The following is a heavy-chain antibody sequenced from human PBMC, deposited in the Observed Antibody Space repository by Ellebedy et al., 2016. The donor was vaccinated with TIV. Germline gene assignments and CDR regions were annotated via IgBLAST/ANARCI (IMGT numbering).Heavy chain of an antibody. CDR2: INHSGST. CDR1: GGSFSGYY. J-gene: IGHJ5*02. CDR3: ARWPRRITMVRGPHRGWFDP. V-gene: IGHV4-34*01. Sequence: SETLSLTXAVYGGSFSGYYWRRIRQPPGKGLEWIGEINHSGSTNYNPSLKSRVTISVDTSKNQFSLKLSSVTAADTAVYYCARWPRRITMVRGPHRGWFDPWGQGTLVTVSS. D-gene: IGHD3-10*01.